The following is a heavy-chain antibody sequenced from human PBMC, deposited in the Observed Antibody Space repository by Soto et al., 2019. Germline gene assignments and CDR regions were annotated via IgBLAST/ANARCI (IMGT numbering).Heavy chain of an antibody. Sequence: QVQLVESGGGVVQPGRSLRLSCAASGFTFSSYGMHWVRQAPGKGLECVAVIWYDGTNKYYADSVKGRFTISRDNSKKMLFLQSNSPTSEDSAVHFCARDRGAAAGTRYYYALDVWGQGTTVTVSS. V-gene: IGHV3-33*01. CDR3: ARDRGAAAGTRYYYALDV. CDR2: IWYDGTNK. J-gene: IGHJ6*02. D-gene: IGHD6-13*01. CDR1: GFTFSSYG.